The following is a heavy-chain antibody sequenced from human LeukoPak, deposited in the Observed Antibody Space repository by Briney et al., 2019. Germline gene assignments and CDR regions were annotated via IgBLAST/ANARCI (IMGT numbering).Heavy chain of an antibody. D-gene: IGHD3-22*01. CDR2: TVGSRPDT. J-gene: IGHJ4*02. CDR1: GFTFTNYA. Sequence: GGSLRLSCAASGFTFTNYAMSWVRQTPGKGLEWVSATVGSRPDTYHADSVKGRFTISRDNPKNTLSLQMNTLRAEDTAIYYCTRSGYRHPYHFDSWGQGTLVTVSS. V-gene: IGHV3-23*01. CDR3: TRSGYRHPYHFDS.